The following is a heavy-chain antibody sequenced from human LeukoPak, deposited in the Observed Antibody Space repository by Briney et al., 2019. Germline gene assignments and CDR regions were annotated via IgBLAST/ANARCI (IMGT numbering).Heavy chain of an antibody. CDR3: ARDRADGYNYGDYFDN. CDR1: GFIVSCNY. D-gene: IGHD5-18*01. J-gene: IGHJ4*02. V-gene: IGHV3-66*01. CDR2: IYGSSRT. Sequence: PGGSLRLSCAGSGFIVSCNYMSWVRQAAGKGLEWVSVIYGSSRTYYADSVKGRFTISRDNSKNTVYLQMDSLRAEDTAVYYCARDRADGYNYGDYFDNWGQGTLVTVSS.